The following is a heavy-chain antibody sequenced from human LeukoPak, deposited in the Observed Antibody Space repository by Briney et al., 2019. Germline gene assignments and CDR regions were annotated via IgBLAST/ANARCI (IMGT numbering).Heavy chain of an antibody. CDR2: IIPILGIA. V-gene: IGHV1-69*04. Sequence: GASVKVSCKASGGTFSSYAISWVRQAPGQGLEWMGRIIPILGIANYAQKFQGRVTITADKSTSTAYMELSSLRSDDTAVYYCARDGDSSSWYWGSSPAGFDYWGQGTLVTVSS. J-gene: IGHJ4*02. CDR3: ARDGDSSSWYWGSSPAGFDY. D-gene: IGHD6-13*01. CDR1: GGTFSSYA.